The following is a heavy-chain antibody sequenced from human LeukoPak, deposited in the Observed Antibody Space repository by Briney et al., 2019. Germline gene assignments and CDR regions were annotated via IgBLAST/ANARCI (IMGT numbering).Heavy chain of an antibody. V-gene: IGHV4-59*08. CDR2: IYYSGSSGTT. CDR1: GGSISSYY. Sequence: SETLSLTCTVSGGSISSYYWSWIRQPPGKGLEWMGYIYYSGSSGTTNYNPSLKSRVTMSVDTSNNQFSLKLSSVTAADTAVYYCARGETMTTVPLWGQGTLVTVSS. CDR3: ARGETMTTVPL. D-gene: IGHD4-17*01. J-gene: IGHJ4*02.